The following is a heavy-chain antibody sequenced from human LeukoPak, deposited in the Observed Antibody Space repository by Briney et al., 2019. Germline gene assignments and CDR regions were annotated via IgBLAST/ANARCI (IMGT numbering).Heavy chain of an antibody. CDR1: GVNVSINY. V-gene: IGHV3-53*01. Sequence: GGSLRLSCAASGVNVSINYMSWVRQAPGKGLEWVSVIHRGGNTYYADSVKGRFTISRDNSKNTLYLQMNSLRAEDTAVYYCAKDRGGIAAASGYWGQGTLVTVSS. J-gene: IGHJ4*02. D-gene: IGHD6-13*01. CDR3: AKDRGGIAAASGY. CDR2: IHRGGNT.